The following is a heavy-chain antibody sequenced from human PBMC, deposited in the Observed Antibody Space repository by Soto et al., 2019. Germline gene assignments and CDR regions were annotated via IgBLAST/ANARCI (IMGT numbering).Heavy chain of an antibody. CDR1: GFTFSSYS. Sequence: GGSLRLSCAASGFTFSSYSMNWVRQAPGKGLEWVSYISSSSSTIYYADSVKGRFTISRDNAKNSLYLQMNSLRDEDTAVYYCAREYDCWSGYYQYYYYGMDVWGQGTTVTVSS. CDR2: ISSSSSTI. J-gene: IGHJ6*02. V-gene: IGHV3-48*02. D-gene: IGHD3-3*01. CDR3: AREYDCWSGYYQYYYYGMDV.